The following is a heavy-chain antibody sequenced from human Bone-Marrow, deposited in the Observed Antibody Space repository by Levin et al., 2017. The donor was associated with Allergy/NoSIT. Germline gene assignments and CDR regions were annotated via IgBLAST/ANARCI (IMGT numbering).Heavy chain of an antibody. CDR3: AKEAVGDGYNFDWYFDL. D-gene: IGHD5-24*01. CDR1: GISFDDYA. V-gene: IGHV3-9*01. J-gene: IGHJ2*01. CDR2: ISWNSDKT. Sequence: GGSLRLSCTASGISFDDYAMHWVRQAPGKGLEWVSGISWNSDKTDYADSVKGRFTISRDNAENSLYLQMNSLRGEDTAQYYCAKEAVGDGYNFDWYFDLWGRGTLVTVSS.